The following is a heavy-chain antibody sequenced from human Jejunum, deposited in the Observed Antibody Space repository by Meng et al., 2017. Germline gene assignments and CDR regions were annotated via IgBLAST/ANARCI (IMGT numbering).Heavy chain of an antibody. V-gene: IGHV4-34*01. CDR2: INDSGST. J-gene: IGHJ4*02. CDR3: VDSKWSANY. CDR1: GGSFSGHY. Sequence: QVPLQQWRAGLLKPSEPLSLTCAVYGGSFSGHYWTWIRQPPGKGLEWIGEINDSGSTHYNPSLGSRVTISVDTSKSQFSLKLISVTAADTGVYYCVDSKWSANYWGQGTLVTVSS. D-gene: IGHD3-3*01.